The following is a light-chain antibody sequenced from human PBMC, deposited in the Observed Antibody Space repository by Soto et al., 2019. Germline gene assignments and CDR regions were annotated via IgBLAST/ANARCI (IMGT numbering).Light chain of an antibody. V-gene: IGKV1-5*01. CDR2: DAS. CDR3: PQEIYYPCT. Sequence: GETGRLTVRASQSISSWLAWYQQKPGKAPKLLIYDASSLESGVPSRFSGIGSGTDLTIDLCSLQPEDAETDDCPQEIYYPCTFSQRTKV. J-gene: IGKJ1*01. CDR1: QSISSW.